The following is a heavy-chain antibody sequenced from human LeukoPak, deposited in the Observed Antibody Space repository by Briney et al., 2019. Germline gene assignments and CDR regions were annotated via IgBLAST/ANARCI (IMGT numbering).Heavy chain of an antibody. Sequence: GGSLRLSCAASGFTVSNNYMSWVRQAPGKGLEWVLVIYSGGRTYHADSVKGRFTISRDNSKNTLYLQMNSLRAEDTAVYYCARESSSGYYLAFWGQGTLVTVSS. CDR2: IYSGGRT. D-gene: IGHD3-22*01. V-gene: IGHV3-66*01. CDR1: GFTVSNNY. CDR3: ARESSSGYYLAF. J-gene: IGHJ4*02.